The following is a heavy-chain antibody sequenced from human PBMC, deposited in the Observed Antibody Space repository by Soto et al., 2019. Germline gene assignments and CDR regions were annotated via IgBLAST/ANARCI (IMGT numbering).Heavy chain of an antibody. D-gene: IGHD6-6*01. CDR1: GFTFSSYA. V-gene: IGHV3-64*01. Sequence: GGSMRLSCAASGFTFSSYAMSWVRQAPGKGLEYVSGISSNGVGTYYANSVQGRFTISRDNSKNTVYLQMGSLRPEDMAVYYCARRARPDFYYMDVWGKGTTVTVSS. J-gene: IGHJ6*03. CDR2: ISSNGVGT. CDR3: ARRARPDFYYMDV.